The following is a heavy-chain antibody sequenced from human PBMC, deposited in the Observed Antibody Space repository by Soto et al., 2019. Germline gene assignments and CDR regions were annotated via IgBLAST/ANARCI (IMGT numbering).Heavy chain of an antibody. CDR2: ISGYNGKT. CDR3: ARDKMIDDFGLGTFDY. J-gene: IGHJ4*02. CDR1: GYTFTSFG. D-gene: IGHD3-10*01. V-gene: IGHV1-18*04. Sequence: GASVKVSCKASGYTFTSFGVSWLRQAPGQGPEWLGWISGYNGKTKSAQKVQGRVTLTTDTSTTTAHMELRSLRSDDTAVYYCARDKMIDDFGLGTFDYWGQGTVVTSPQ.